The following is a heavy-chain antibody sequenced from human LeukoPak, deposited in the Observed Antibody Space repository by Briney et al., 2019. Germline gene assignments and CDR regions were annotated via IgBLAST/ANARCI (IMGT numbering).Heavy chain of an antibody. CDR2: IYYSGST. CDR1: GGSIGSGGYY. V-gene: IGHV4-31*03. Sequence: TLSLTCTVSGGSIGSGGYYWSWIRQHPGKGLEWIGYIYYSGSTYYNPSLKSRVTISVDTSKNQFSLKLSSVTAADTAVYYCARAPGIEKQLVNIDAFDIWGQGTMVTVSS. D-gene: IGHD6-13*01. CDR3: ARAPGIEKQLVNIDAFDI. J-gene: IGHJ3*02.